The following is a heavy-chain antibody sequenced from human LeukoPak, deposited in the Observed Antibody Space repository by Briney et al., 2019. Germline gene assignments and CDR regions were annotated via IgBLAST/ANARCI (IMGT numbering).Heavy chain of an antibody. Sequence: PGGSLRLSCAASRFTFSGYYMHWVRQAPGKGLVWVSHINGDGTVTDYADSVKGRFTISRDNTKNTLYLQMNNLRTDDTAVYYCGRGGPPCAVDHCGQGTLVTVSS. J-gene: IGHJ4*02. CDR2: INGDGTVT. V-gene: IGHV3-74*01. CDR1: RFTFSGYY. CDR3: GRGGPPCAVDH. D-gene: IGHD2-21*01.